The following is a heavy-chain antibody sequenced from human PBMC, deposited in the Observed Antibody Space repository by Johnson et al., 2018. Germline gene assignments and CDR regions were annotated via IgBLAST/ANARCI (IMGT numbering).Heavy chain of an antibody. Sequence: QVQLQQWGAGLLKPSETLSLTCAVYGGSFSGYYWSWIRQPPGKGLEWIGEINHSGSTNYNPSLTSRVTISVDTSKNQFSLKLSSVTAAATAVYSCTTHRGFELAHYYYYMDVWGKGTTVTVSS. CDR1: GGSFSGYY. D-gene: IGHD1-7*01. CDR3: TTHRGFELAHYYYYMDV. CDR2: INHSGST. J-gene: IGHJ6*03. V-gene: IGHV4-34*01.